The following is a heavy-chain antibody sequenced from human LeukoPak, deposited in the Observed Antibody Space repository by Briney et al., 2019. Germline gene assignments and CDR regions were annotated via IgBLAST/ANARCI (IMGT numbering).Heavy chain of an antibody. CDR2: INHSGST. CDR1: GGSFSGYY. V-gene: IGHV4-34*01. J-gene: IGHJ4*02. Sequence: SETLSLTRAVYGGSFSGYYWSWIRQPPGKGLEWIGEINHSGSTNYNPSLKSRVTISVDTSKNQFSLKLSSVTAADTAVYYCARTKVLGRFDFWGQGTLVTVSS. D-gene: IGHD7-27*01. CDR3: ARTKVLGRFDF.